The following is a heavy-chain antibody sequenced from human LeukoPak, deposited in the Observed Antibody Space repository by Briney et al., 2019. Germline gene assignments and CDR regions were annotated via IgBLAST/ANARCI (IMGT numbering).Heavy chain of an antibody. Sequence: SETLSLTCTVSGGSISSNNYYWGWIRQPPGKGLEWIGSIYYSGSPYYNPSLKSRVTISVDTSKNQFSLRLRSVTAADTAVYYCATWRTAKTGFDYWGQGTLVTVSP. CDR2: IYYSGSP. V-gene: IGHV4-39*01. CDR3: ATWRTAKTGFDY. D-gene: IGHD1-1*01. J-gene: IGHJ4*02. CDR1: GGSISSNNYY.